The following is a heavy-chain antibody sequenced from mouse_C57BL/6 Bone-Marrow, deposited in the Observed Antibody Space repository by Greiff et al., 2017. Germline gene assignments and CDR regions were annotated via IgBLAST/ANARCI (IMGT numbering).Heavy chain of an antibody. CDR2: INPYNGGT. V-gene: IGHV1-19*01. CDR3: ARNFAYFDY. CDR1: GYTFTDYY. Sequence: VQLQQSGPVLVKPGASVKMSCKASGYTFTDYYMNWVKQSHGKSLEWIGVINPYNGGTSYNQKFKGKATLTVDKSSSTAYMELHSLTSEDSAVYYCARNFAYFDYWGQGTTLTVSS. J-gene: IGHJ2*01.